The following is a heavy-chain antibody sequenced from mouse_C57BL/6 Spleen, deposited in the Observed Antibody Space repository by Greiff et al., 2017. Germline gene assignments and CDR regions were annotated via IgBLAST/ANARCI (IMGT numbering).Heavy chain of an antibody. D-gene: IGHD3-2*02. CDR3: ARADSGFSY. Sequence: EVQLQESGPGLVKPSQSLSLTCSVTGYSITCGYYWNWIRQFPGNKLEWMGYISYYGSNNYNPSLKNRIAITRDTSKNQFCLKLNSVTTEDTATYYCARADSGFSYWGQGTLVTVSA. CDR1: GYSITCGYY. J-gene: IGHJ3*01. CDR2: ISYYGSN. V-gene: IGHV3-6*01.